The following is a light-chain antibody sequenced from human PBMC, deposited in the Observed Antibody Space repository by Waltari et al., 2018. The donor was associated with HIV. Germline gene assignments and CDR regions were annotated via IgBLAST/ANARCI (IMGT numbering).Light chain of an antibody. Sequence: QSALTQPRSVSGSPGQSVTISCTGTISDVGGYNYISWYQQHPGKAPKFLIYHFNKRPSGVPDRFSGSRSGNTASLTISGLQAEDDADYYCCAYAGSHILVLFGGGTKLTVL. CDR3: CAYAGSHILVL. CDR1: ISDVGGYNY. CDR2: HFN. V-gene: IGLV2-11*01. J-gene: IGLJ2*01.